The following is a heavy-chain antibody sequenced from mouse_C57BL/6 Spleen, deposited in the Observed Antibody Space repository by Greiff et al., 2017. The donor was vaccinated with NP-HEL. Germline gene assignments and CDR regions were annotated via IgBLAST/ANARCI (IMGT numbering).Heavy chain of an antibody. J-gene: IGHJ3*01. Sequence: EVKLVESGEGLVKPGGSLKLSCAASGFTFSSYAMSWVRQTPEKRLEWVAYISSGGDYIYYADTVKGRFTISRDNARNTLYLQMSSLKSEDTAMYYCTREAYYGNYVGFAYWGQGTLVTVSA. CDR3: TREAYYGNYVGFAY. D-gene: IGHD2-10*01. CDR2: ISSGGDYI. CDR1: GFTFSSYA. V-gene: IGHV5-9-1*02.